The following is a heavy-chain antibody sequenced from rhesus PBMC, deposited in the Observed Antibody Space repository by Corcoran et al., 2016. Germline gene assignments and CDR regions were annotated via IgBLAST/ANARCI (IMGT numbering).Heavy chain of an antibody. CDR1: GFIFSIYC. J-gene: IGHJ4*01. Sequence: EVQLVESGGGLVQPGGSLRLSCAASGFIFSIYCMPWVRQDPGKGREWVGVISSDGSKISYTDSVKDRFTITKDNSKNILYLQMNNLKLEDTALYYCTRFDYWGQGVLVTVSS. V-gene: IGHV3-54*02. CDR3: TRFDY. CDR2: ISSDGSKI.